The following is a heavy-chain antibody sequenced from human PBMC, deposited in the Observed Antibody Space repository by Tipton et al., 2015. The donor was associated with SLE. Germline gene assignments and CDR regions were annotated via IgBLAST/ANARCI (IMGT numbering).Heavy chain of an antibody. CDR3: ARSDMDSEDWFDP. CDR1: GGSISSYY. D-gene: IGHD5-18*01. J-gene: IGHJ5*02. CDR2: IYYSRST. Sequence: PGLVKPSETLSLTCTVSGGSISSYYWSWIRQPPGKGLEWIGYIYYSRSTNYNPSLKSRVTISVDTSKNQFSLKLSSVTAADTAVHYCARSDMDSEDWFDPWGQGTLVTVSS. V-gene: IGHV4-59*01.